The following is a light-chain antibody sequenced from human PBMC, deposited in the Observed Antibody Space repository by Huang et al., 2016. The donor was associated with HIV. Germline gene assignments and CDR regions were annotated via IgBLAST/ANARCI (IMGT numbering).Light chain of an antibody. Sequence: DMQMTQSPSSLSAPVGARVTLSCRATQAIDNYLAWYQQKPGRVPNLLIYGSTTLQSGVPSRFSGSGSGTNFTLTIASLQPEDVATYYCQRYNSVPRMFGQGTKVEIK. V-gene: IGKV1-27*01. CDR3: QRYNSVPRM. J-gene: IGKJ1*01. CDR1: QAIDNY. CDR2: GST.